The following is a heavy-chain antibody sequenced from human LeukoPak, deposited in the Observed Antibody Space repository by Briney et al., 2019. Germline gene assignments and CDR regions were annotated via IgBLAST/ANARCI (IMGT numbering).Heavy chain of an antibody. Sequence: ASVKVSCKASGFTFTSSAMQWVRQARGQRLEWIGWIVVGSGNTNYAQKFQERVTITRDMSTSTAYMELSSLGSEDTAVYYCAAQGHCGYDFSGGSYWGEGTLVTVSS. D-gene: IGHD5-12*01. CDR3: AAQGHCGYDFSGGSY. CDR2: IVVGSGNT. J-gene: IGHJ4*02. V-gene: IGHV1-58*02. CDR1: GFTFTSSA.